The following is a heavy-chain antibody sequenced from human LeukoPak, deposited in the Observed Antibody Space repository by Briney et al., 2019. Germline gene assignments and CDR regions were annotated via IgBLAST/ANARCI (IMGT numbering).Heavy chain of an antibody. J-gene: IGHJ4*02. CDR1: GFTFSNYW. D-gene: IGHD6-13*01. CDR3: ARGTAAAAGIDY. Sequence: GGSLRLSCAASGFTFSNYWRHWVRQAPGKGLVWVAHINTDGSATTYGDAAKGRFTVSRDNANNTLSLEMNSLRVEDTAVYYCARGTAAAAGIDYWGQGTLVTVSS. CDR2: INTDGSAT. V-gene: IGHV3-74*01.